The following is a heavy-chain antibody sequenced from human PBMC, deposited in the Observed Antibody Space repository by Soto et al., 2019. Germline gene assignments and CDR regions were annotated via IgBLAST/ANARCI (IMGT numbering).Heavy chain of an antibody. Sequence: GGSLRLSCAASGFTFSSYGMHWVRQAPGKGLEWVAVIWYDGSKKYYADSVKGRFTISRDNSKNTLYLEMNSLGTEDTAIYYCAKDRGALRWSEEHYYFDFWGQGTLVTVSS. CDR2: IWYDGSKK. CDR1: GFTFSSYG. J-gene: IGHJ4*02. D-gene: IGHD2-15*01. V-gene: IGHV3-30*02. CDR3: AKDRGALRWSEEHYYFDF.